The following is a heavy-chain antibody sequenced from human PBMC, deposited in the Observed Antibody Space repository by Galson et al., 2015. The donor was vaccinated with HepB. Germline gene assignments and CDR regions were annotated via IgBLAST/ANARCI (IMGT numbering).Heavy chain of an antibody. CDR3: ASFPHTSGSYFRQWDY. J-gene: IGHJ4*02. CDR1: GFTSSSYA. Sequence: SLRLSCAASGFTSSSYAMHWVRQAPGKGLEWVAVISYDGSNKYYADSVKGRFTISRDNSKNTLYLQMNSLRAEDTAVYYCASFPHTSGSYFRQWDYWGQGTLVTVSS. V-gene: IGHV3-30-3*01. CDR2: ISYDGSNK. D-gene: IGHD1-26*01.